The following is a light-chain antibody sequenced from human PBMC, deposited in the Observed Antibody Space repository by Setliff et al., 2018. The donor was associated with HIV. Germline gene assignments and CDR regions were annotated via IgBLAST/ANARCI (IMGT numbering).Light chain of an antibody. V-gene: IGLV2-14*03. CDR2: DVS. CDR1: SSDIGGYNY. J-gene: IGLJ1*01. CDR3: SSYTGSGTYV. Sequence: QSVLTQPASVSGSPGQSITTSCTGTSSDIGGYNYVSWYRQHPGKAPKLMIYDVSNRPSGVSIRFSASKSGSTASLTISGLQPEDEADYYCSSYTGSGTYVFGTGTKVTVL.